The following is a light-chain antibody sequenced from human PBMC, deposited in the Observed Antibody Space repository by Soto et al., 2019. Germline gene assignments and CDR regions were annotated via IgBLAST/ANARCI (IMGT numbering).Light chain of an antibody. CDR3: QQYGSSGT. Sequence: DIQMTQSPSTLSASVGDRVTITCRASQTISSWLAWYQQKPGEAPXXLIYKASTLKSGVPSRFSGSGSGTEFTLTISRLEPEDFAVDDCQQYGSSGTFGQGTKVDIK. CDR2: KAS. V-gene: IGKV1-5*03. CDR1: QTISSW. J-gene: IGKJ1*01.